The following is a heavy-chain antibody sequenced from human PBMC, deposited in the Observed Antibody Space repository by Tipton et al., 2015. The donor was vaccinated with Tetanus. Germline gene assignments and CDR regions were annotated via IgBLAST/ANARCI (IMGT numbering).Heavy chain of an antibody. V-gene: IGHV4-31*03. D-gene: IGHD1-26*01. J-gene: IGHJ4*02. Sequence: LVKPTQTLSLTCTVSGGSISSGGYYWSWIRQHPGKGLEWIGDIYNSGSPYYNPSLKSRVTISVDTSKNQSSLKLNSVTAADTAVYYCARDQARGARGWNYFDYWGQGSLVTVSS. CDR2: IYNSGSP. CDR1: GGSISSGGYY. CDR3: ARDQARGARGWNYFDY.